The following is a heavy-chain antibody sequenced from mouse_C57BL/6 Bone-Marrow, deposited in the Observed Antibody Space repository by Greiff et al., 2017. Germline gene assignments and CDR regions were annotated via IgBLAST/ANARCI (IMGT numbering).Heavy chain of an antibody. CDR1: GYTFTSYG. CDR2: IYPRSGNT. J-gene: IGHJ4*01. Sequence: QVQLKESGAELARPGASVKLSCKASGYTFTSYGISWVKQRTGQGLEWIGEIYPRSGNTYYNEKFKGKATLTADNSASTAYMELRSLTSEDSAVYYCARHGYYAMDYWGQGTSVTVSS. CDR3: ARHGYYAMDY. V-gene: IGHV1-81*01.